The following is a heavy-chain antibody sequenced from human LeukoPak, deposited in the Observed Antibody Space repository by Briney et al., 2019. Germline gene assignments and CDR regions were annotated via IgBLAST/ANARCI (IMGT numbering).Heavy chain of an antibody. CDR1: GFTFSSYW. Sequence: GGSLRLSCAASGFTFSSYWMHWVRQAPGKGLMWVSRINSDGSSTSYADSVKGRFTISRDNAKNTLYLQMNSLRAEDTAVYYCARRIAAAAAPYYFDYWGQGTLVTVSS. J-gene: IGHJ4*02. CDR3: ARRIAAAAAPYYFDY. CDR2: INSDGSST. D-gene: IGHD6-13*01. V-gene: IGHV3-74*01.